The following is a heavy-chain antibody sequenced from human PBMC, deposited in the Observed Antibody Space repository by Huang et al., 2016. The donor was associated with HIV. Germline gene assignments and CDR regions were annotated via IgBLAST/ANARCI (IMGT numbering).Heavy chain of an antibody. J-gene: IGHJ6*03. CDR1: GYTFSTYD. V-gene: IGHV1-8*02. Sequence: QVQLVQSGAEVRKPGASVKVSCKAAGYTFSTYDINWVRQATGQGLEWRGDMNPKNGNTGYAQKFQGRVTLTRRTAISTADMELSRLTAEETAVYYCARGRVGETYNYYMDVWGEGTTVTVS. CDR3: ARGRVGETYNYYMDV. D-gene: IGHD3-10*01. CDR2: MNPKNGNT.